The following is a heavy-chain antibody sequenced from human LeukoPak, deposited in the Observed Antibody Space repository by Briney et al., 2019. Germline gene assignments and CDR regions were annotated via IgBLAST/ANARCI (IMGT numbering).Heavy chain of an antibody. D-gene: IGHD5-24*01. J-gene: IGHJ5*02. V-gene: IGHV4-59*12. Sequence: SETLSLTCTVSGVSISSYYWSWIRQPPGKGLEWIGYIYYSGSTNYKSSLKSRVTISVDASKNQFSLRLSSVTAADTAVYYCARESLTWLQSRTSWFDPWGQGTLVTVSS. CDR1: GVSISSYY. CDR2: IYYSGST. CDR3: ARESLTWLQSRTSWFDP.